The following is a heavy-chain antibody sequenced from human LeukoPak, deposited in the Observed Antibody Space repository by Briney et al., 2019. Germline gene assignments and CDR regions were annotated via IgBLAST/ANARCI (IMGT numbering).Heavy chain of an antibody. CDR1: GGSISSSNW. V-gene: IGHV4-4*02. CDR2: IYHSGST. D-gene: IGHD4-23*01. CDR3: ARDLEGYGGSLDAFDI. Sequence: SETLSLTCAVSGGSISSSNWWSWVRQPPGKGLEWIGEIYHSGSTNYNPSLKSRVTISVDKSKNQFSLKLSSVTAADTAVYYCARDLEGYGGSLDAFDIWGQGTMVTVSS. J-gene: IGHJ3*02.